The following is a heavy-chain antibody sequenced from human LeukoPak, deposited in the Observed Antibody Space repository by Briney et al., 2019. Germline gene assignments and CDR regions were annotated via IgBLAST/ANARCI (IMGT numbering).Heavy chain of an antibody. V-gene: IGHV4-59*05. CDR2: IYSSGST. D-gene: IGHD3-22*01. CDR1: GDSISNYY. Sequence: SETLSLTCSVFGDSISNYYWSWIRQSAGKGLEWIGRIYSSGSTYYNPSLKSRFTISVDTSKNQFSLKLSSVTAADTAVYYCVNYYDSSDYQQPNHFDYWGQGTLVTVSS. CDR3: VNYYDSSDYQQPNHFDY. J-gene: IGHJ4*02.